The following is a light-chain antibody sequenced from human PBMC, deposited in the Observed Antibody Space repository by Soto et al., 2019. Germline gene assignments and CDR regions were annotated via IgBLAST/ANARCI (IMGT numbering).Light chain of an antibody. CDR2: WAS. J-gene: IGKJ4*01. CDR3: QHYYTTPLT. V-gene: IGKV4-1*01. Sequence: DIVMTQSPDSLAASLGERATINCKSSQNVLYSSNNKNYLAWYQQKPGQPPKLLIYWASTRESGVPDRFSGSGSGTDFTLTISSLQAEDVAVYYCQHYYTTPLTFGGGTKV. CDR1: QNVLYSSNNKNY.